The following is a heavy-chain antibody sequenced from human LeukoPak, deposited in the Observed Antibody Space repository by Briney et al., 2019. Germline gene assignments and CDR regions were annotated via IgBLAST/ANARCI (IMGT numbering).Heavy chain of an antibody. V-gene: IGHV4-4*07. Sequence: SGTLSLTCTVSGGSISSYYWSWIRQPAGKGLEWIGRIYTSGSTNYNPSLKSRVTMSVDTSKNQFSLKLSSVTAADTAVYYCARGSGYSGSYEFDYWGQGTLVTVSS. CDR2: IYTSGST. CDR3: ARGSGYSGSYEFDY. CDR1: GGSISSYY. D-gene: IGHD1-26*01. J-gene: IGHJ4*02.